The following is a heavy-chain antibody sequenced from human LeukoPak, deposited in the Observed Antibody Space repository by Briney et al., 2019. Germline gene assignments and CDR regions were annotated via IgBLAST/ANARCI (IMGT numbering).Heavy chain of an antibody. CDR3: ARGYYYGMDV. CDR1: GGSFSGYY. V-gene: IGHV4-34*01. J-gene: IGHJ6*02. Sequence: SETLSLTCAVYGGSFSGYYWSWIRQPPGKGLEWIGEINHSGSTNYNPSLKSRVTISVDTSKNQFSLKLSSVTAADTAVYYCARGYYYGMDVWGQGTTVTVSS. CDR2: INHSGST.